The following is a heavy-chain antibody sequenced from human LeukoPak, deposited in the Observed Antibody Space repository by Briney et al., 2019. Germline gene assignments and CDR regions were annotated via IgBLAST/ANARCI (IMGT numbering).Heavy chain of an antibody. V-gene: IGHV3-33*01. CDR2: LWYDGSNK. CDR3: ARDPVAAAGTSHYLYNGMDV. CDR1: GFTFNTYG. D-gene: IGHD6-13*01. J-gene: IGHJ6*02. Sequence: PGRSLRLSCAASGFTFNTYGMHWVRQAPGKGLEWVAVLWYDGSNKYYADSVKGRFTISRDNSKNTLYLQMNSLTAEDTAVYFCARDPVAAAGTSHYLYNGMDVWGQGTTVTVSS.